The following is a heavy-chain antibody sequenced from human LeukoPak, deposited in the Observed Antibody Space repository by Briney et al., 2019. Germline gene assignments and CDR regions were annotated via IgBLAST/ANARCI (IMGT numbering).Heavy chain of an antibody. V-gene: IGHV1-46*01. D-gene: IGHD1-26*01. CDR1: GYTFTSYY. CDR2: INPSGGRT. J-gene: IGHJ4*02. CDR3: ARGPRGGATKTFDY. Sequence: ASARVSCKASGYTFTSYYIDSGRQAPRERLGWMGIINPSGGRTSYAQKFQGRVTMTRDMSTSTVYMELSSLRSEDTAVYYCARGPRGGATKTFDYWGEGTLVTVSS.